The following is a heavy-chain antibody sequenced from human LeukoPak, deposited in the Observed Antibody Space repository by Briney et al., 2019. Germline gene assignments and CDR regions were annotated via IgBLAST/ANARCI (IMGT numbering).Heavy chain of an antibody. V-gene: IGHV4-4*07. CDR1: AGAIGSYY. CDR2: VYSDGTT. D-gene: IGHD3-3*01. Sequence: SETLSLTCTVSAGAIGSYYWTWVRQPADKGFEWIGHVYSDGTTNYNPSLKSRLTMSIDKAKNKFSLKVNSVTAADTAVYYCARVVFGGTFDSWGQGTLVSVSS. CDR3: ARVVFGGTFDS. J-gene: IGHJ5*01.